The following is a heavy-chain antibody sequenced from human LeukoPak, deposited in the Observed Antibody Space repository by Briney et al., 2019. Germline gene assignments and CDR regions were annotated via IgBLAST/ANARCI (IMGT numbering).Heavy chain of an antibody. CDR3: AVTAMVIEPPGQIYYYYMDV. J-gene: IGHJ6*03. Sequence: PSETLSLTCTVSGGSISSYYWSWIRQPAGKGLEWIGRIYTSGSTNYNPSLKSRVTMSVDTSKNQFSLKLSSVTAADTAVYYCAVTAMVIEPPGQIYYYYMDVWGKGSTVTVSS. CDR2: IYTSGST. D-gene: IGHD5-18*01. CDR1: GGSISSYY. V-gene: IGHV4-4*07.